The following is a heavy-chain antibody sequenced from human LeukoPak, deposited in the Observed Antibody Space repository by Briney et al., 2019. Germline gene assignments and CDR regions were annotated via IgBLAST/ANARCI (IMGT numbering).Heavy chain of an antibody. D-gene: IGHD2-2*01. CDR2: ISYDGSNK. CDR3: ARVLRTYCSSTSCPGDY. J-gene: IGHJ4*02. Sequence: PGGSLRLSCAASGFTFSSYAMSWVRQAPGKGLEWVAVISYDGSNKYYADSVKGRFTISRDSSKNTLYLQMNSLRAEDTAVYYCARVLRTYCSSTSCPGDYWGQGTLVTVSS. V-gene: IGHV3-30-3*01. CDR1: GFTFSSYA.